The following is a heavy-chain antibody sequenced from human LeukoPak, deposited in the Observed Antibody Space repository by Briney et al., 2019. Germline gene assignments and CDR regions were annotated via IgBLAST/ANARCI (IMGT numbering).Heavy chain of an antibody. J-gene: IGHJ4*02. CDR3: AKPEMTTTPGRFDY. CDR1: GFTFSSYV. Sequence: GSLRLSCAASGFTFSSYVMSWVRQAPGKGLEWVSSISGSGGSTDYADSVKGRFTISRDSSKNMLYLQMNSLRAEDTAVYYCAKPEMTTTPGRFDYWGQGTLVTVSS. CDR2: ISGSGGST. D-gene: IGHD5-24*01. V-gene: IGHV3-23*01.